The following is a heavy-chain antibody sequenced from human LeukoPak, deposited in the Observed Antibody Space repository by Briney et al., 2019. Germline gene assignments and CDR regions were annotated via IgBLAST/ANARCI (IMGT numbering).Heavy chain of an antibody. CDR2: ISGSGGST. D-gene: IGHD6-13*01. Sequence: GGSLRLSCAASGFTFSNYAMSWVRQAPGKGLEWVSAISGSGGSTYYADSVKGRFTISRDNAKNSLYLQMNSLRAEDTAVYYCARAGAAERSWYSGEYYYYGMDVWGQGTTVTVSS. CDR1: GFTFSNYA. J-gene: IGHJ6*02. V-gene: IGHV3-23*01. CDR3: ARAGAAERSWYSGEYYYYGMDV.